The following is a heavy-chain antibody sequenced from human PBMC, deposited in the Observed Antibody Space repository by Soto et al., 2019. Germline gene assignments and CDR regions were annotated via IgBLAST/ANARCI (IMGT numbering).Heavy chain of an antibody. CDR1: GFTFTSFY. V-gene: IGHV1-46*03. CDR2: INPSGDTT. J-gene: IGHJ4*02. CDR3: ARGLGSGSYHSPSGY. Sequence: ASVKVSCKASGFTFTSFYIHWVRQVPGQGLEWMGIINPSGDTTSYTEKFQGRLTLTRDTSTSTVYMELSSLRSEDTALFFCARGLGSGSYHSPSGYWGQGTLVTVSS. D-gene: IGHD1-26*01.